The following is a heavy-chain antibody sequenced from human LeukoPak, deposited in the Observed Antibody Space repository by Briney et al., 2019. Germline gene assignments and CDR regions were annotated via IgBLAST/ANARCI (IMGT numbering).Heavy chain of an antibody. Sequence: ASVKVSCKASGYTFTSYGISWMRQAPGRGPEWMGWISGHNGNTNYAQKYQGRVTMTTDTSTNTASMELRSLRSDDTAVYYCALISYCTSVTCYFLDYWGQGTLVSVSS. CDR3: ALISYCTSVTCYFLDY. V-gene: IGHV1-18*01. D-gene: IGHD2-8*01. CDR2: ISGHNGNT. J-gene: IGHJ4*02. CDR1: GYTFTSYG.